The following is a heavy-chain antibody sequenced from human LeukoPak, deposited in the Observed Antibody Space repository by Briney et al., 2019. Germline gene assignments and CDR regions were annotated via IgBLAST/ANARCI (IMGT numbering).Heavy chain of an antibody. V-gene: IGHV3-21*01. J-gene: IGHJ4*02. CDR1: GFTFSSYS. D-gene: IGHD6-19*01. CDR2: ISSESTYI. Sequence: GGSLRLSCAASGFTFSSYSMNWVRQAPGKGLEWVSSISSESTYIFYADSVKGRFTISRDNAKNSLYLQMNSLRAEDTAVYYCASFETVAAKPFDYRGQGTLVTVSS. CDR3: ASFETVAAKPFDY.